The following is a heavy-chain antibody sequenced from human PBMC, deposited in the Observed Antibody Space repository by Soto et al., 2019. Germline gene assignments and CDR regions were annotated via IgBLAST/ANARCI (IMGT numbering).Heavy chain of an antibody. CDR1: GYTFSNYY. J-gene: IGHJ4*02. V-gene: IGHV1-46*01. D-gene: IGHD3-10*01. CDR2: VRPNGGRA. Sequence: VKVSCKASGYTFSNYYLHWVRQAPGQGLEWLGIVRPNGGRADYPPRFRGRVTMTRDTSTSTVYMELTSLRSEDTAVYFCAREPNESYYFDYWGQGTLVTVSS. CDR3: AREPNESYYFDY.